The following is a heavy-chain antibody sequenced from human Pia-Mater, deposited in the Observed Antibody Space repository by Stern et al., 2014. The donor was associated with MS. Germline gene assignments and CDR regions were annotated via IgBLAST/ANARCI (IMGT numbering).Heavy chain of an antibody. CDR2: IYHSGST. J-gene: IGHJ3*02. Sequence: QLVESGSGLVKPSQTLSLTCAVSGGSISSGGYSWSWIRQPPGKGLEWIGDIYHSGSTYYNPSLKSRVTISVDRSKTQFSLKLSSVTAADTAVYYCARSSTVTPNAFDIWGQGTMVTVSS. CDR3: ARSSTVTPNAFDI. V-gene: IGHV4-30-2*01. CDR1: GGSISSGGYS. D-gene: IGHD4-17*01.